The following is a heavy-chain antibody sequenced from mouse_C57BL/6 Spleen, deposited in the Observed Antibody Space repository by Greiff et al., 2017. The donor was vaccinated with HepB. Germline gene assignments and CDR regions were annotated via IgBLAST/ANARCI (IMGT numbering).Heavy chain of an antibody. CDR1: RFTISSYC. CDR3: ARSAI. V-gene: IGHV5-6-3*01. J-gene: IGHJ2*01. Sequence: DVHLVQSGAGIVQPGGSLKRSCAASRFTISSYCMSSVRQTPDKRLERIATIDSNGGRTDYQDSVKRRDTITGDNAKNAAYLQLSSLKSEDTAMYYCARSAIWGQGTTLTVSS. D-gene: IGHD2-12*01. CDR2: IDSNGGRT.